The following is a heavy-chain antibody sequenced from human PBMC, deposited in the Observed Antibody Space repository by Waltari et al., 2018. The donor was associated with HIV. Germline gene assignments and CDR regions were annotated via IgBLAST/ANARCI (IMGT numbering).Heavy chain of an antibody. CDR2: IFNSGRT. D-gene: IGHD4-17*01. J-gene: IGHJ5*02. V-gene: IGHV4-31*03. Sequence: QVQLQESGPGLVKPFQTLSLNCSVSGDSVSSGGSIWTWIRRHPGKGLEWIGEIFNSGRTYYNPTLKSRLTMSIDTSNNQFSLKLSSAIAADTAIYFCARSAPPTTVTSSRWFDPWGQGMLVTVSS. CDR1: GDSVSSGGSI. CDR3: ARSAPPTTVTSSRWFDP.